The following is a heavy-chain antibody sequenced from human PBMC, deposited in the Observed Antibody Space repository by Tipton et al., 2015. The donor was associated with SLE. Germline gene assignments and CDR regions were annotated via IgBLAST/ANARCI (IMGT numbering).Heavy chain of an antibody. Sequence: GSLRLSCAASGFTVSSNYMTWVRQAPGKGLVWVSCIKSDGSSTSYADSVKGRFTISRDNSKNTLYLQMNSLRAEDTAVYYCARAPRYSSGYYYYMDVWGKGTTVTVPS. D-gene: IGHD6-19*01. V-gene: IGHV3-74*01. CDR1: GFTVSSNY. CDR2: IKSDGSST. CDR3: ARAPRYSSGYYYYMDV. J-gene: IGHJ6*03.